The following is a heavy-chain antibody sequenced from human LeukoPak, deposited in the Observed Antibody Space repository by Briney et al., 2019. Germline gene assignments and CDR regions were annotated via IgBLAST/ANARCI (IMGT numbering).Heavy chain of an antibody. CDR3: ARGYASITIFGVVNEYYFDY. V-gene: IGHV4-39*01. CDR1: GGSVISGHYC. J-gene: IGHJ4*02. Sequence: DPSETLSLTCTVSGGSVISGHYCWGWVRQPPGKGLEWIASVHFNGQTYSNPSLSGRVTMSIDTSKNQFSLKLTSLTAADTAVYYCARGYASITIFGVVNEYYFDYWGQGTLVTVSS. CDR2: VHFNGQT. D-gene: IGHD3-3*01.